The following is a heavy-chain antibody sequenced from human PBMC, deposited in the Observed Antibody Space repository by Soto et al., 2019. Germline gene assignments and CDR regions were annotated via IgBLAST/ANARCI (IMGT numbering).Heavy chain of an antibody. J-gene: IGHJ5*02. CDR3: ARDRSWARDDFGSGYGFGFDP. D-gene: IGHD3-3*01. V-gene: IGHV6-1*01. Sequence: SQTLSLTCAISRDSVSSNSASWNCIRQSPSRGLEWLGRTYYRSKWYNDYAVSVKSRITINPDTSKNQFSLQLNSVTPEDTAVYYCARDRSWARDDFGSGYGFGFDPWGQRNLVTVAS. CDR1: RDSVSSNSAS. CDR2: TYYRSKWYN.